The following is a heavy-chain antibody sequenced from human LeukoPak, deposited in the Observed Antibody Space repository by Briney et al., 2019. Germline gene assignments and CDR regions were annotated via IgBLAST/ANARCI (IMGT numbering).Heavy chain of an antibody. CDR1: GFTFSSYA. V-gene: IGHV3-23*01. Sequence: GGSLRLSCAASGFTFSSYARSWVRQAPGKGLEWVSAISGSGGSTYYADSVKGRFTISRDNSKNTLYLQMNSLRAEDTAVYYCAKVGAGGSYYYYYGMDVRGQGTTVTVSS. CDR3: AKVGAGGSYYYYYGMDV. J-gene: IGHJ6*02. CDR2: ISGSGGST. D-gene: IGHD3-16*01.